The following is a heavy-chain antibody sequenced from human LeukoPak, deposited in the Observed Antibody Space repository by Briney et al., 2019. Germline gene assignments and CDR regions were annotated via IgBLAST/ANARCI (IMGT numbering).Heavy chain of an antibody. V-gene: IGHV3-64D*06. Sequence: GGSLRLSCSASGFTFSTYAIHWVRQAPGKGLEYVSGISSNGGSTYYADSVKGRFTISRDNFKNTLYLQMSSLRAEDTAVYYCARDLAPGSGTYWNPFDYWGQGTLVTVSS. D-gene: IGHD3-10*01. J-gene: IGHJ4*02. CDR1: GFTFSTYA. CDR3: ARDLAPGSGTYWNPFDY. CDR2: ISSNGGST.